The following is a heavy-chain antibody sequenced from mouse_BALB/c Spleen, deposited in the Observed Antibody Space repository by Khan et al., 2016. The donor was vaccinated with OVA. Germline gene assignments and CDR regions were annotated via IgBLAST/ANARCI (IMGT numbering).Heavy chain of an antibody. J-gene: IGHJ2*01. CDR2: TDPANGNT. CDR3: RISTINA. Sequence: VQLQQSGAELVMPAASLKLSCTASGYNIKDIYIHWVKQRPEKGLERIRRTDPANGNTKYDPKFQGKATIKADTSSNTAYLQLSSLTSEDTAVYYCRISTINAWGQGTTLTVSS. V-gene: IGHV14-3*02. CDR1: GYNIKDIY.